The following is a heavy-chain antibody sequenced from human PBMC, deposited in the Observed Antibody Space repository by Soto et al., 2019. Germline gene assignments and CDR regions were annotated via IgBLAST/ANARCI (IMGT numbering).Heavy chain of an antibody. Sequence: ASVKVSCKASGYTFTSYGISWVRQAPGQGLEWMGWISAYNGNTNYAQKLQGRVTMTTDTSTSTAYMELSSLRSEDTAVYYCAREAPDDILAYWGQGTLVTVSS. D-gene: IGHD3-9*01. J-gene: IGHJ4*02. CDR1: GYTFTSYG. V-gene: IGHV1-18*01. CDR2: ISAYNGNT. CDR3: AREAPDDILAY.